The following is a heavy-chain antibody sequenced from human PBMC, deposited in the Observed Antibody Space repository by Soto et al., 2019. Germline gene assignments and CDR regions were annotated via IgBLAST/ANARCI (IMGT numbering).Heavy chain of an antibody. CDR1: GFSFSTSS. CDR3: AKGGYTFAYE. D-gene: IGHD5-18*01. V-gene: IGHV3-23*01. Sequence: EVQLLESGGDLVQPGGYLRLSCAASGFSFSTSSMAWVRQPPGKGLEWVSAISPSASDTRYSDSVKGRFTISRDNSQNTLVLQMTSLRADDTALYYCAKGGYTFAYEWGQGALVTVSS. J-gene: IGHJ4*02. CDR2: ISPSASDT.